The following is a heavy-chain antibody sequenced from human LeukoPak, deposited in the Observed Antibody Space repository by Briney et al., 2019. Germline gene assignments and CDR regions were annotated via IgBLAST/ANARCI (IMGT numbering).Heavy chain of an antibody. CDR1: GRSISESSHY. CDR3: ARESSGSYYNPLGYMDV. Sequence: KASETLSLTCSVSGRSISESSHYWAWVRQPPGKGLEWIGNTFSTGDTYYNPSLKSRVTMSVDTSKNQFSLNLSSVTAADTAVYYCARESSGSYYNPLGYMDVWGKGTTVTVSS. J-gene: IGHJ6*03. D-gene: IGHD3-10*01. V-gene: IGHV4-39*07. CDR2: TFSTGDT.